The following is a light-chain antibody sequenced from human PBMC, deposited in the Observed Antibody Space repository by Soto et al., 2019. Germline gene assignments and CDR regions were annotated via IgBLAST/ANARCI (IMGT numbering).Light chain of an antibody. CDR3: QYYNNYNSY. CDR2: RAS. Sequence: DIQMTQSPSNLSASVGDRVTITCRASRSITDWLAWYQQTPGRAPKLLIYRASNLETGVPSRFSGSGSGTEFTLTISSLQPDDFATYYCQYYNNYNSYFGGGTKVEIK. CDR1: RSITDW. J-gene: IGKJ4*01. V-gene: IGKV1-5*03.